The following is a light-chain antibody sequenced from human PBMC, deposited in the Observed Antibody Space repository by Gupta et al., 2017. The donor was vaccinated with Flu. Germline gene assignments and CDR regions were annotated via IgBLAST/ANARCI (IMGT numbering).Light chain of an antibody. Sequence: DIQMTQSPSTLSASVGDRVTVTCRASQSVGTWLDWYQQTPGKAPKLLIYTASSLESGVSSRFSGSGSGTVFTLTISRLQPADFATYYCQQYKSFPYTFGQGTQLEMK. CDR3: QQYKSFPYT. J-gene: IGKJ2*01. CDR1: QSVGTW. V-gene: IGKV1-5*03. CDR2: TAS.